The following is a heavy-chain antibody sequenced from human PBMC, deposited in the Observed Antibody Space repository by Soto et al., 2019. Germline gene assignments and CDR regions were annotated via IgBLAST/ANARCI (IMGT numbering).Heavy chain of an antibody. CDR2: ISAYNGNT. CDR3: ARGAWLTRQDYYGMDV. CDR1: GYTFTSYG. D-gene: IGHD5-18*01. V-gene: IGHV1-18*01. J-gene: IGHJ6*02. Sequence: ASGKVSCTASGYTFTSYGISWVRQAPGQGLEWMGWISAYNGNTNYAQKLQGRVTMTTDTSTSTAYMELRSLRSDDTAVYYCARGAWLTRQDYYGMDVWGQGTTVTVSS.